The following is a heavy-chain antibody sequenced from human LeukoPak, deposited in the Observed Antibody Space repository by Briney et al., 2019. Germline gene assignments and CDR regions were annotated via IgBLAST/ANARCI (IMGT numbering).Heavy chain of an antibody. J-gene: IGHJ4*02. CDR3: ARDSSFSGYAFDS. V-gene: IGHV4-59*11. CDR1: RGPISSHY. Sequence: SETLSLTCTVSRGPISSHYWSWIRQPPGKGLEWIGYVSFSGTTKYSPSLNSRVTISRDTSKNQFSLKLNSVTAADTAVYYCARDSSFSGYAFDSWGQGTLVTVSS. CDR2: VSFSGTT. D-gene: IGHD5-12*01.